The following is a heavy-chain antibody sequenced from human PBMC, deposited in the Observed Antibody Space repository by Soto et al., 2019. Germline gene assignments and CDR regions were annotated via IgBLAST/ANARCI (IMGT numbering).Heavy chain of an antibody. CDR2: ISYDGSNK. Sequence: SLRLSCAASGFTFSSYAMHWVRQAPGKGLEWVAVISYDGSNKYYADSVKGRFTISRDDSKNTLYLQMNSLRAEDTAVYYCARVGYDSSGSLYYFDYWGQGTLVTV. J-gene: IGHJ4*02. D-gene: IGHD3-22*01. CDR3: ARVGYDSSGSLYYFDY. CDR1: GFTFSSYA. V-gene: IGHV3-30-3*01.